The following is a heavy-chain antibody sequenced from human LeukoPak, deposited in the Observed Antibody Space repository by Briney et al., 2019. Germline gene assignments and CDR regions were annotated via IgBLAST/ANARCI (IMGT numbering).Heavy chain of an antibody. V-gene: IGHV4-34*01. J-gene: IGHJ5*02. CDR1: GGSFSGYY. CDR3: ARECGGDCYGFDP. Sequence: SETLSLTCAVYGGSFSGYYWSWIRQPPGKGLEWIGEINHSGSTNYNPSLKSRVTISVDTSKNQFSLKLSSVTAADTAVYYCARECGGDCYGFDPWGQGTLVTVSS. CDR2: INHSGST. D-gene: IGHD2-21*02.